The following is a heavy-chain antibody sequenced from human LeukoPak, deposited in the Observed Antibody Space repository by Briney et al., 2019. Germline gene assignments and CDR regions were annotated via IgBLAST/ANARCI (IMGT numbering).Heavy chain of an antibody. J-gene: IGHJ5*02. CDR1: GGSISSHY. CDR2: IYYSGST. D-gene: IGHD2-2*01. CDR3: ARREGYCSSTSFPGGACWFDP. Sequence: SETLSLTCTVSGGSISSHYWSWIRQPPGKGLEWIGYIYYSGSTNYNPSLKSRVTISVDTSKNQFSLKLSSVTAADTAVYYCARREGYCSSTSFPGGACWFDPWGQGTLVTVSS. V-gene: IGHV4-59*08.